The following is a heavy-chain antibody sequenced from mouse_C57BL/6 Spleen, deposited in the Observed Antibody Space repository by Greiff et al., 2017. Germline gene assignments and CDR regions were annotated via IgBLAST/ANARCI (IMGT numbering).Heavy chain of an antibody. J-gene: IGHJ2*01. D-gene: IGHD1-1*01. CDR2: IYPRSGNT. Sequence: VQLQESGAELARPGASVKLSCKASGYTFTSSGISWVKQRTGQGLEWIGEIYPRSGNTYYNAKFKGKATLTADKSSSTAYMELRSLTSEDSAVYFCARLGSSYYFDYWGQGTTLTVSS. CDR3: ARLGSSYYFDY. V-gene: IGHV1-81*01. CDR1: GYTFTSSG.